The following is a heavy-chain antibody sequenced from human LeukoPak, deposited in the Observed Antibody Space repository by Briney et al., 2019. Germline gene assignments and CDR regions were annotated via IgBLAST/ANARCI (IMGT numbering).Heavy chain of an antibody. CDR2: IRNKADGGTP. Sequence: GGSLRLSCTASGFTFGDYTITWIRQASGRGLEWVGFIRNKADGGTPEYAAPVKGRFTISRDDSKNIAYLQMNSLKTDDTAVYYCTRDPPTRYWGQGTLVSVSS. CDR1: GFTFGDYT. V-gene: IGHV3-49*03. J-gene: IGHJ4*02. CDR3: TRDPPTRY. D-gene: IGHD1-26*01.